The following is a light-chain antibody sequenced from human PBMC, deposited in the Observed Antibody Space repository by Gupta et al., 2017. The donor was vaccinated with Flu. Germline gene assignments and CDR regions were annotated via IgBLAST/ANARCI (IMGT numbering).Light chain of an antibody. CDR1: QTISDW. CDR3: QQYDEYPWT. Sequence: IQMTQSPSTLSASVGDRVAITCRANQTISDWLFWYQQRPGKAPKVLIYETSSLARGVSTRFSGDGAGTEFTLTISSLQPEDSATYYCQQYDEYPWTFGQGT. CDR2: ETS. V-gene: IGKV1-5*03. J-gene: IGKJ1*01.